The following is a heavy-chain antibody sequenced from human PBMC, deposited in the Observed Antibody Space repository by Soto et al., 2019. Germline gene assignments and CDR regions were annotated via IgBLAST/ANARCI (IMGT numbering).Heavy chain of an antibody. CDR2: ISGSDDST. D-gene: IGHD6-6*01. J-gene: IGHJ4*02. Sequence: EVQLLESGGGLVQPGESLRLSCAASGFTFSSYAMSWVRQAPGKGLEWVSVISGSDDSTYYADSVKGRFTISRDNSKNTLYLQMNSLRAEDTAVYYCAKRSSSSTFGYWGQGTLVTVSS. V-gene: IGHV3-23*01. CDR1: GFTFSSYA. CDR3: AKRSSSSTFGY.